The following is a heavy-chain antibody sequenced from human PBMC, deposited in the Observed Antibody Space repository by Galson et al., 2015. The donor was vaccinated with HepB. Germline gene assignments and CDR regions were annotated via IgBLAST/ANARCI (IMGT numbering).Heavy chain of an antibody. CDR3: ARVREGDYDFWSGYHFDY. J-gene: IGHJ4*02. CDR1: GYTFTSYY. Sequence: SVKVSCKASGYTFTSYYMHWVRQAPGQGLEWMGIINPSGGNTNYAQKLQGRVTMTTDTSTSTAYMELRSLRSDDTAVYYCARVREGDYDFWSGYHFDYWGQGTLVTVSS. V-gene: IGHV1-46*01. CDR2: INPSGGNT. D-gene: IGHD3-3*01.